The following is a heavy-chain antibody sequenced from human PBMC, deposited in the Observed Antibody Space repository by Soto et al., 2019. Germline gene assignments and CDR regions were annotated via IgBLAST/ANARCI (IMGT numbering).Heavy chain of an antibody. CDR1: GFTFSSYS. CDR3: ARALTPYYYDSSGYYYYYYYGMDV. D-gene: IGHD3-22*01. J-gene: IGHJ6*02. CDR2: ISSSSSTI. Sequence: HPGGSLRLSCAASGFTFSSYSMNWVRQAPGKGLEWVSYISSSSSTIYYADSVKGRFTISRDNAKNSLYLQMNSLRDEDTAVYYCARALTPYYYDSSGYYYYYYYGMDVWGQGTTVTVSS. V-gene: IGHV3-48*02.